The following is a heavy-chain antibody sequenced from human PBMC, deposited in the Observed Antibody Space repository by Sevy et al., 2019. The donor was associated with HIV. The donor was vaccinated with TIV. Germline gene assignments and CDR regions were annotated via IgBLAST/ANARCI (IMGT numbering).Heavy chain of an antibody. CDR3: ARAKSGYSYGYWFDP. CDR2: ISAYNGNT. J-gene: IGHJ5*02. CDR1: GYTFTSYG. D-gene: IGHD5-18*01. V-gene: IGHV1-18*01. Sequence: ASVKVSCKASGYTFTSYGISWVRQAPGQGLEWMGWISAYNGNTNYAQTLQRRVTMTTDTSTSTAYMELRSLRSDDTAVYYCARAKSGYSYGYWFDPWGQGTLVTVSS.